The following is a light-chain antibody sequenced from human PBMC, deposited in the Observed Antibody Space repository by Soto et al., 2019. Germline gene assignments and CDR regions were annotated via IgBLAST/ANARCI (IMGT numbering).Light chain of an antibody. Sequence: QSALTQPASVSGSPGQSITISCTGTSSDVGGYNYVSWYQQHPGKAPKLMIYDVSNRPSGVSNRFSGSKSGNTAALTISGLQAEDEADYDCSSYTSSSTPHVVFGGGTKVTVL. CDR3: SSYTSSSTPHVV. CDR1: SSDVGGYNY. J-gene: IGLJ2*01. CDR2: DVS. V-gene: IGLV2-14*01.